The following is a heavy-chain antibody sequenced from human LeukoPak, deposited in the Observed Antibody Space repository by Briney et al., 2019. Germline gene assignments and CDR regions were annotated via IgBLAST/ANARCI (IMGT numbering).Heavy chain of an antibody. Sequence: SQTLSLTCTVSGRSISSGDYYWSWIRQPPGTGLGWIGYIYYSGSTYYNPSLKSRVTISVDTSRNHFSLKLSSVTAADTAVYYCARGDYGDYVPDWYFDLWGRGTLVTVSS. V-gene: IGHV4-30-4*01. J-gene: IGHJ2*01. CDR1: GRSISSGDYY. D-gene: IGHD4-17*01. CDR2: IYYSGST. CDR3: ARGDYGDYVPDWYFDL.